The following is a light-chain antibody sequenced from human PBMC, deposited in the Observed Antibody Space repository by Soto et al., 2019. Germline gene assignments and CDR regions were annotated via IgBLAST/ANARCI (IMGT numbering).Light chain of an antibody. J-gene: IGLJ2*01. CDR2: EGN. V-gene: IGLV2-23*01. CDR1: SSDVGSYNL. CDR3: CSYAGSSTLRVV. Sequence: QSALTQPASVSGSPGQSITISCTGTSSDVGSYNLVSWYQQHPGKAPKLMIYEGNKRPSGVSNRFSGSKSGNTASLTISGLQAEDEADYYCCSYAGSSTLRVVFGGGTKLTVL.